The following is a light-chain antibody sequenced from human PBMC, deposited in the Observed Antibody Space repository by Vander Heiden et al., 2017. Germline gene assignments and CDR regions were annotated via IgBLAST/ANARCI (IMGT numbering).Light chain of an antibody. Sequence: QLVLTQSPAASASLGASVKLTRPLSSGHSTYAIAWHQQQPEKGPRYLMKLNSDGSHTKGAGIPDRFSGSSSGAERYLTISSLQSDDEADYYCQTWDTGIQVFGTGTKVTVL. CDR2: LNSDGSH. J-gene: IGLJ1*01. CDR1: SGHSTYA. V-gene: IGLV4-69*01. CDR3: QTWDTGIQV.